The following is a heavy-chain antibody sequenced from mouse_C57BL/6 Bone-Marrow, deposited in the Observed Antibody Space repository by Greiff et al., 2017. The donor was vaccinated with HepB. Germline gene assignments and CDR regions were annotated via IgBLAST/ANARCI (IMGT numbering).Heavy chain of an antibody. Sequence: EVQLVESGGDLVKPGGSLKLSCAASGFTFSSYGMSWVRQTPDKRLEWVATISSGGSYTYYPDSVKGRFTISRDNAKNTLYLQMSSLKSEDTAMYYCARQNDGYYAFAYCGQGTLVTVSA. V-gene: IGHV5-6*01. J-gene: IGHJ3*01. D-gene: IGHD2-3*01. CDR1: GFTFSSYG. CDR3: ARQNDGYYAFAY. CDR2: ISSGGSYT.